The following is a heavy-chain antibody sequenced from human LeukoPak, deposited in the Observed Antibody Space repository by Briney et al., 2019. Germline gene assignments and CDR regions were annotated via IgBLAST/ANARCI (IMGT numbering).Heavy chain of an antibody. D-gene: IGHD3-10*01. J-gene: IGHJ6*02. V-gene: IGHV3-30*18. CDR1: GFTFSSYG. CDR2: ISYDGSNK. Sequence: QPGGSLRLSCAASGFTFSSYGMHWVRQAPGKGLEWVAVISYDGSNKYYADSVKGRFTISRDNSKNTLYLQMNSLRAEDTAVYYCAKDYVVWFGELFDYYGMDVWGQGTTVTVSS. CDR3: AKDYVVWFGELFDYYGMDV.